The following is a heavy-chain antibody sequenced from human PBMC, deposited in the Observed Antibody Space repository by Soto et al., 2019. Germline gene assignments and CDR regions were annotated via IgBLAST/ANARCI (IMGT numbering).Heavy chain of an antibody. CDR3: ASDDNDFWSRHFDY. CDR2: ISSSSFTI. J-gene: IGHJ4*02. D-gene: IGHD3-3*01. Sequence: EVHLVESGGRVVQPGGSLRLSCAASGFRFSDYSMNWVRQAPGRGLEWVSYISSSSFTIHYADSVEGRFAISRDNAKKSLYLKMNSLRAESTVVYYCASDDNDFWSRHFDYWAQGALVTVSS. CDR1: GFRFSDYS. V-gene: IGHV3-48*01.